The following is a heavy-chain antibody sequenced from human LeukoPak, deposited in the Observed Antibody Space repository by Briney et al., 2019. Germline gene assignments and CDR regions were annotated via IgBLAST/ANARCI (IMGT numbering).Heavy chain of an antibody. J-gene: IGHJ4*02. V-gene: IGHV1-69*05. D-gene: IGHD1-26*01. Sequence: ASVKVSCKASGGTFSSYAISWVRQAPGQGLEWMGGIIPIFGTANYAQKFQGRVTITTDESTSTAYMELSSLRSEDTAVYYCARSIVGATNPFDYWGQGTLVTVSS. CDR3: ARSIVGATNPFDY. CDR2: IIPIFGTA. CDR1: GGTFSSYA.